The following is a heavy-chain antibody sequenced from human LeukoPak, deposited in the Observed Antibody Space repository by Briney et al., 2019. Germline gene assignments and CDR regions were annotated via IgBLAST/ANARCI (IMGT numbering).Heavy chain of an antibody. CDR1: GYSFSSGYY. CDR3: ARVEGGSYYYYGMDV. D-gene: IGHD1-26*01. Sequence: SETLSLTCTVSGYSFSSGYYWGWIRPPPGKGLEWIGYIYYSGSTNYNPSLKSRFTISVDTSKNQFSLKLSSVTAADTAVYYCARVEGGSYYYYGMDVWGQGTTVTVSS. V-gene: IGHV4-61*01. J-gene: IGHJ6*02. CDR2: IYYSGST.